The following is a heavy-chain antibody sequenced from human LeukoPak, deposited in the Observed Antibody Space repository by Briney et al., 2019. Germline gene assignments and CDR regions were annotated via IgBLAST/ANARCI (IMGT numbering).Heavy chain of an antibody. CDR1: GFTFTSSA. Sequence: GASVKVSCKASGFTFTSSAVQWVRQARGQRLEWIGWIVVGSGNTNYAQKIQERVTITRDMSTSTAYMELSSLRSEDTAVYYCAAAYSVSDAFDIWGQGTMVTVSS. J-gene: IGHJ3*02. CDR3: AAAYSVSDAFDI. CDR2: IVVGSGNT. V-gene: IGHV1-58*01. D-gene: IGHD5/OR15-5a*01.